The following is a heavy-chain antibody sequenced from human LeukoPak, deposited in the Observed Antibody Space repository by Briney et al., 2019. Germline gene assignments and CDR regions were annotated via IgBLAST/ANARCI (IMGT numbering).Heavy chain of an antibody. CDR1: GGTFSSYA. D-gene: IGHD2-2*01. CDR2: IIPIFGTA. Sequence: AASVKVSCKASGGTFSSYAISWVRQAPGQGLEWMGGIIPIFGTANYAQKFQGRVTITADESTSTDYMELSSLRSEDTAVYYCARASPYCSSTSCYYNYWGQGTLVTVSS. CDR3: ARASPYCSSTSCYYNY. V-gene: IGHV1-69*13. J-gene: IGHJ4*02.